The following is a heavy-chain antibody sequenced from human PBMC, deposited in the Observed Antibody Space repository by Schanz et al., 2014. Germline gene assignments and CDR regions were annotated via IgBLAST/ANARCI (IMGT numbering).Heavy chain of an antibody. Sequence: QVQLVESGGGAVQPGRSLRLYCAASGFTFSSYGMHWVRPAPGKGLEWVAATWYDGSTKYYADSAKGRFTISRDNSKNTLYLQLNSLRVEDTALYFCAKSISHCRSTGCFPDYWGQGTLVTVSS. V-gene: IGHV3-33*06. J-gene: IGHJ4*02. CDR2: TWYDGSTK. CDR3: AKSISHCRSTGCFPDY. CDR1: GFTFSSYG. D-gene: IGHD2-2*01.